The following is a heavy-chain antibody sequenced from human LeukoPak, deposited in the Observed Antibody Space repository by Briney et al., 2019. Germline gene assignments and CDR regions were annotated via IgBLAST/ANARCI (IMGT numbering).Heavy chain of an antibody. V-gene: IGHV4-61*02. CDR3: ARDLRSGYPDYNWFDP. Sequence: SQTLSLTCTVSGGSISSGSYYWSWLRQRAGKGLEWIGRIYTSGSTNYNPSLKSRVTISVDTSKNQFSLKLSSVTAADTAVYYCARDLRSGYPDYNWFDPWGQGTLVTVSS. CDR1: GGSISSGSYY. D-gene: IGHD3-3*01. J-gene: IGHJ5*02. CDR2: IYTSGST.